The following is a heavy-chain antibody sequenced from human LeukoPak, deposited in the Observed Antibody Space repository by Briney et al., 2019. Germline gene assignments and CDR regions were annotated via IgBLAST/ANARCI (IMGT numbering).Heavy chain of an antibody. D-gene: IGHD5-24*01. V-gene: IGHV4-4*02. CDR3: ARGLHNGYNYPFDY. Sequence: PSGTLSLTCAVFGGSISSSNWWSWVRQPPGKGLEWIGEINHSGSTNYNPSLKSRVTISVDTSKNQFSLKLSSVTAADTAVYYCARGLHNGYNYPFDYWGQGTLVTVSS. CDR1: GGSISSSNW. J-gene: IGHJ4*02. CDR2: INHSGST.